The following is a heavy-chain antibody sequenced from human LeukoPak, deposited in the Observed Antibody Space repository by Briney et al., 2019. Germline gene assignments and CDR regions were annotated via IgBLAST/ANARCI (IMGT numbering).Heavy chain of an antibody. CDR2: INHSGNA. J-gene: IGHJ3*02. D-gene: IGHD3-22*01. V-gene: IGHV4-34*01. CDR1: GGPFSGYY. CDR3: ARHYYDSGIDI. Sequence: RSSETLSLTCAVSGGPFSGYYWTWIRQPPGKGLEWIGEINHSGNANYNPSLKSRVTISLDMSENHFSLKLTSVTAADTAVYYCARHYYDSGIDIWGQGTMVTVSS.